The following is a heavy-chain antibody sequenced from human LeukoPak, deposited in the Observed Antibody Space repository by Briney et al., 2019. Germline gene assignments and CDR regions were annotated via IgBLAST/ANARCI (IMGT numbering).Heavy chain of an antibody. V-gene: IGHV1-2*02. CDR3: ARDRYYDSSYYYYYMDV. D-gene: IGHD3-22*01. J-gene: IGHJ6*03. CDR2: INPNSGGT. Sequence: ASVKVSCKASGYTFTGCYMHWVRQAPGQGLEWMGWINPNSGGTNYAQKFQGRVTMTRDTSISTAYMELSRLRSDDTAVYYCARDRYYDSSYYYYYMDVWGKGTTVTVSS. CDR1: GYTFTGCY.